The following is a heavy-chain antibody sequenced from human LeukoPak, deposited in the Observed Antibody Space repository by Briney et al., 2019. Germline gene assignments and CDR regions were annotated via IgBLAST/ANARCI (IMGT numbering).Heavy chain of an antibody. Sequence: VASVKVSCKASGDNFSSYVITWVRQAPGQGLEWMGRIIPTLDVANFAQKFKGRVTITADRSTNTARLELSSLKSEDTAIYYCTREGVYTPDPSSYHRHAFDVWGKGTVVIVSS. V-gene: IGHV1-69*04. J-gene: IGHJ3*01. CDR3: TREGVYTPDPSSYHRHAFDV. D-gene: IGHD3-16*01. CDR2: IIPTLDVA. CDR1: GDNFSSYV.